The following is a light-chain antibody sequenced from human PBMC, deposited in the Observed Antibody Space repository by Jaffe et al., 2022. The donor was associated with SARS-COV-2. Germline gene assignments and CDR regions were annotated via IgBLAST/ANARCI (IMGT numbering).Light chain of an antibody. CDR1: SSNIGAGYD. J-gene: IGLJ1*01. CDR3: QSYDNSLSGYV. V-gene: IGLV1-40*01. CDR2: TNN. Sequence: QSLLTQPPSVSGAPGQRVTISCTGSSSNIGAGYDVHWYQQLPGTAPRLLIYTNNNRPSGVPDRFSGSKSGTSASLAITGLQAEDEADFYCQSYDNSLSGYVFGTGTKVTVL.